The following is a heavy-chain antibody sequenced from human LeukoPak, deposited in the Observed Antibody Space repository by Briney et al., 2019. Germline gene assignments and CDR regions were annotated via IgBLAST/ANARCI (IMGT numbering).Heavy chain of an antibody. J-gene: IGHJ6*02. D-gene: IGHD3-10*01. CDR2: ISSSSSYI. CDR1: GFTFSSYS. CDR3: ARVVVRGVINYGMDA. Sequence: GGSLRLSCAASGFTFSSYSMNWVRQAPGKGLEWVSSISSSSSYIYYADSVKGRFTISRDNAKNSLYLQMNSLRAEDTAVYYCARVVVRGVINYGMDAWGQGTTVTVSS. V-gene: IGHV3-21*01.